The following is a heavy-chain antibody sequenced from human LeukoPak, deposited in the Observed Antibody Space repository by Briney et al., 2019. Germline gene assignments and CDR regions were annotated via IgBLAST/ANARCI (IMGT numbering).Heavy chain of an antibody. D-gene: IGHD1-1*01. Sequence: GESLKISCKASGYRFTEFWIAWVRRTPGKGLEWMGIIYPADSDTRYSPSFQGQVTISVDKSISTAYLQWSSLKASDTAIYYCAGRGTGTTLAFDYWGQGTLVTVSS. CDR2: IYPADSDT. CDR1: GYRFTEFW. J-gene: IGHJ4*02. CDR3: AGRGTGTTLAFDY. V-gene: IGHV5-51*01.